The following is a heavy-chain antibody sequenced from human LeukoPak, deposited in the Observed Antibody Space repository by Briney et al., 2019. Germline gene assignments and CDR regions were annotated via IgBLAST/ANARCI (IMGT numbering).Heavy chain of an antibody. D-gene: IGHD5-24*01. J-gene: IGHJ6*02. V-gene: IGHV3-9*01. CDR3: AKEGRDVKNARYGMDV. CDR1: GFTFDDYA. Sequence: GGSLRLSCAASGFTFDDYAMHWVRQAPGKGLEWVSGISWNSGSIGYADSVKGRFTISRDNAKNSLYLQMNSLRAEDTALYYCAKEGRDVKNARYGMDVWGQGTTVTVSS. CDR2: ISWNSGSI.